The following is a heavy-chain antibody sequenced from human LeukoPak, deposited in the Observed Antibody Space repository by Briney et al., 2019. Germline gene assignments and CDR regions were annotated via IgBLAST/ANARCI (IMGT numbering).Heavy chain of an antibody. CDR3: ARDGDNVHPRFDY. D-gene: IGHD2-21*02. Sequence: PGGSLRLSCAASGFTFNNYWMSWLRQVRGKGLEWVAMIKPDGSVKYYVVSVKVRFTISRNTDKNSLSLQMNRLRAEDTAVYYCARDGDNVHPRFDYWGQGILVTVSP. J-gene: IGHJ4*02. CDR2: IKPDGSVK. V-gene: IGHV3-7*03. CDR1: GFTFNNYW.